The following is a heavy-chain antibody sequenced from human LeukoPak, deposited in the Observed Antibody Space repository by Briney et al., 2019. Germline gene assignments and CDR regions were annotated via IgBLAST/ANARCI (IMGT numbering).Heavy chain of an antibody. D-gene: IGHD3-10*01. Sequence: GGSLRLSCAASGFTFSIYRMNWLRQATGKRPECVSSISSSSSYIYNADSVKGRFTISRDNAKNSLYLQMNSLRAEDTAVYYCARGVSGFGANWYFDLWGRGTLVTVSS. CDR1: GFTFSIYR. V-gene: IGHV3-21*01. J-gene: IGHJ2*01. CDR2: ISSSSSYI. CDR3: ARGVSGFGANWYFDL.